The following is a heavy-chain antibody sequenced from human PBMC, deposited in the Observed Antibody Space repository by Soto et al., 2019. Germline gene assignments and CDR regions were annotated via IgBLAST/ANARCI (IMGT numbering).Heavy chain of an antibody. CDR2: INDSGST. CDR1: GGSLSGYY. CDR3: ARVPYYYGMDV. Sequence: SETLSLTCSVYGGSLSGYYWSWIRQPPGKGLEWIGEINDSGSTKYNPSLKSRVTISVDTSKNQFSLKLSSVTAADTAVYYCARVPYYYGMDVWGQGTTVTVSS. V-gene: IGHV4-34*01. J-gene: IGHJ6*02.